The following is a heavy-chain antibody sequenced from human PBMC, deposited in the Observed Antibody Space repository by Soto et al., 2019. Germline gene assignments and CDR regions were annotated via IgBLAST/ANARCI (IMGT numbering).Heavy chain of an antibody. V-gene: IGHV4-39*07. Sequence: SETLSLTCTVSGGSVNSNSYSWGWIRQSPGKGLEWIGSIYYSGSTHYNPSLRSRVTISVDTSMNQFSLRLRSVTAADTAVYYCARDDGVLAFDDWGRGTLVTVSS. D-gene: IGHD2-8*01. J-gene: IGHJ4*02. CDR2: IYYSGST. CDR3: ARDDGVLAFDD. CDR1: GGSVNSNSYS.